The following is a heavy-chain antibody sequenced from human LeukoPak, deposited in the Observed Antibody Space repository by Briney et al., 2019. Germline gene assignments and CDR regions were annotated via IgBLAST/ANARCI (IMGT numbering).Heavy chain of an antibody. CDR2: INPNSGGT. J-gene: IGHJ4*02. CDR1: GYIFTGYY. V-gene: IGHV1-2*02. CDR3: ATARDRNSVYSSLDY. Sequence: ASVKVSCKASGYIFTGYYMHWVRQAPGQGLEWMGWINPNSGGTNYAQKFQGRVTMTRDTSISTAYMELSSLRSDDMAVYYCATARDRNSVYSSLDYWDQGTLVTVSS. D-gene: IGHD5/OR15-5a*01.